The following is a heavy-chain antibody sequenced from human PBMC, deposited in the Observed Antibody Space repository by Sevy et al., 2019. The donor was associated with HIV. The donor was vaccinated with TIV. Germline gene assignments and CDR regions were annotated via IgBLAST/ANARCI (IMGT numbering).Heavy chain of an antibody. V-gene: IGHV3-21*01. J-gene: IGHJ4*02. CDR3: AREGFGELLVAYGGYFDY. CDR1: GFTFSSYS. Sequence: GGSLRLSCAASGFTFSSYSMNWVRHAPGKGLEWVSSISSSSSYIYYADSVKGRFTISRDNAKNSLYLQMNSLRAEDTAVYYCAREGFGELLVAYGGYFDYWGQGTLVTVSS. D-gene: IGHD3-10*01. CDR2: ISSSSSYI.